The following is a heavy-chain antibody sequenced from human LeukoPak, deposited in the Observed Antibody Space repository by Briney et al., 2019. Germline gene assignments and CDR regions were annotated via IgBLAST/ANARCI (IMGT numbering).Heavy chain of an antibody. J-gene: IGHJ4*02. CDR2: ISDSGGST. D-gene: IGHD6-19*01. CDR1: GFTFTSYA. Sequence: GGSLRPSCSASGFTFTSYAMSWVRQGPGKGLEWVSVISDSGGSTYYADSVKGRFTISRDNSKNTLYLQMNSLRADDTAVYYCAKRRWLGGIGVADPFDYWGQGTLVTVSS. CDR3: AKRRWLGGIGVADPFDY. V-gene: IGHV3-23*01.